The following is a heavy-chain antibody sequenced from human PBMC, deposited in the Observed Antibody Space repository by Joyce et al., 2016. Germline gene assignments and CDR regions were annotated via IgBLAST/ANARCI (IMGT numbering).Heavy chain of an antibody. CDR2: IDPRDSYT. CDR1: GYSFTSHW. J-gene: IGHJ5*02. Sequence: EVQLVQSGAEVKKPGESLGISCKGSGYSFTSHWIRWVRRMPGKGLGWMGRIDPRDSYTDYSPSFECHVTISVDKTISAAYLQWSSLRASDTAIYYCARHVTDWFDPWGQGTLVTVSS. D-gene: IGHD3-10*02. CDR3: ARHVTDWFDP. V-gene: IGHV5-10-1*03.